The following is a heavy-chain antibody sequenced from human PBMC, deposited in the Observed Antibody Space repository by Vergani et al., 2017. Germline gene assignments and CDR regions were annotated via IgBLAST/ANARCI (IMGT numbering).Heavy chain of an antibody. V-gene: IGHV3-66*02. CDR2: IYTGAST. CDR1: GFTVSSNY. CDR3: ARESXYCSGSSCYGGFYS. Sequence: EVQLVESGGGLVQPGGSLRLSCTASGFTVSSNYLSWVRQAPGKGLEWVSVIYTGASTYYADSVKGRFTISRDNSKNTLYLQMNSLRPEDTAVYYCARESXYCSGSSCYGGFYSWGQGTLVTVSA. J-gene: IGHJ4*02. D-gene: IGHD2-15*01.